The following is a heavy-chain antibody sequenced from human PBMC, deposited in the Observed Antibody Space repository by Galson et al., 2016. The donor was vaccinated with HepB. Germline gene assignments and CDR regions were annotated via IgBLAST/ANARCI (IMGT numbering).Heavy chain of an antibody. CDR2: INPSGGSP. V-gene: IGHV1-46*01. Sequence: SVKVSCKASGYSVSAYFLHWVRQAPGQGLEWMGIINPSGGSPTLAQKFWGRVTTTRDTSTNTVYMDLRGLRFEDTAIYHCAREKPDYYSESGGYYRGAFDIWGQGTLVTVS. CDR3: AREKPDYYSESGGYYRGAFDI. D-gene: IGHD3-22*01. CDR1: GYSVSAYF. J-gene: IGHJ3*02.